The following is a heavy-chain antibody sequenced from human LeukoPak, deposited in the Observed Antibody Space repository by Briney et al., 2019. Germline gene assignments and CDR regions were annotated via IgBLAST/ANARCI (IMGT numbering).Heavy chain of an antibody. CDR3: ARLLYDSSGYYQYYFDC. J-gene: IGHJ4*02. D-gene: IGHD3-22*01. CDR1: GYTFTSYD. CDR2: MNPNSGNT. Sequence: ASVKVSCKASGYTFTSYDINWVRQATGQGLEWMGWMNPNSGNTGYAQKFQGRVTMTRNTSISTAYMELSSLRSEDTAVYYCARLLYDSSGYYQYYFDCWGQGTLVTVSS. V-gene: IGHV1-8*01.